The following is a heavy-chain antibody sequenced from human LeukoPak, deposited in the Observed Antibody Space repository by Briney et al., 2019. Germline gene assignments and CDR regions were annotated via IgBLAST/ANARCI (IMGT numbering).Heavy chain of an antibody. D-gene: IGHD3-9*01. Sequence: PSETLSLTCAVYGVSFSGYYWSWIRQPPGKGLEWIGEINHSGSTNYNPSLKSRVTISVDTSKNQCSLKLSSVTAADTAVYYCARGGRLRYFDWLPSNWFDPWGQGTLVTVSS. CDR3: ARGGRLRYFDWLPSNWFDP. V-gene: IGHV4-34*01. CDR1: GVSFSGYY. CDR2: INHSGST. J-gene: IGHJ5*02.